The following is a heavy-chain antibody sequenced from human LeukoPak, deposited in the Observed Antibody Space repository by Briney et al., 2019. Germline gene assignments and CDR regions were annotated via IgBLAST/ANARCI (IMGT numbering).Heavy chain of an antibody. Sequence: VASVKVSCKASGYTFTGYYMHWVRQAPGQGLESMGLINPSGGSTSYAQKFQGRVAMTRDTSISTAYMELSRLRSDDTAVYYCAREVYSSSSENYFDYWGQGTLVTVSS. D-gene: IGHD6-6*01. J-gene: IGHJ4*02. CDR2: INPSGGST. V-gene: IGHV1-46*01. CDR3: AREVYSSSSENYFDY. CDR1: GYTFTGYY.